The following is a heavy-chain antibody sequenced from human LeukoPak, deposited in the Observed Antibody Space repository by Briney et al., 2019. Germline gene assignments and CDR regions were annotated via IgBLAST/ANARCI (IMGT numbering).Heavy chain of an antibody. CDR3: AKRYCSTTSCLIDY. CDR1: GFTFSSYE. CDR2: ISSSGSTI. J-gene: IGHJ4*02. D-gene: IGHD2-2*01. V-gene: IGHV3-48*03. Sequence: GGSLRLSCAASGFTFSSYEMNWVRQAPGKGLEWVSYISSSGSTIYYADSVQGRFTISRDNAKNSLYLQVNSLRADDTAVYYCAKRYCSTTSCLIDYWGQGTLVTVSS.